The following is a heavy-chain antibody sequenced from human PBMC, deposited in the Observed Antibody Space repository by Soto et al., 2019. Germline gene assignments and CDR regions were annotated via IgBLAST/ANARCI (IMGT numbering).Heavy chain of an antibody. D-gene: IGHD5-18*01. Sequence: PSETLSLTCTVSGGSISSGDYYWSWIRQPPGKGLEWIGYIYYSGSTNYNPSLKSRVTISVDTSKNQFSLKLSSVTAADTAVYYCARTLSMGIQLWSVPNWFDPWGQGTLVTVSS. V-gene: IGHV4-61*08. CDR2: IYYSGST. CDR1: GGSISSGDYY. J-gene: IGHJ5*02. CDR3: ARTLSMGIQLWSVPNWFDP.